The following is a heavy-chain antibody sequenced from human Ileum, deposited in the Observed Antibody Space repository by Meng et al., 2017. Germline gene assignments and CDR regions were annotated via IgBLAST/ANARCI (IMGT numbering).Heavy chain of an antibody. Sequence: GESLKISCAASGLTLNNAWMSWVRQAPGKGLEWVCRINSGTHGGTTDYAAPVKARFTITRNNSENTSYLQMNSLKTEDTAVYYCTTDPPPQDYYDSSGFLDYWGQGTLVTVSS. J-gene: IGHJ4*02. CDR2: INSGTHGGTT. D-gene: IGHD3-22*01. V-gene: IGHV3-15*01. CDR1: GLTLNNAW. CDR3: TTDPPPQDYYDSSGFLDY.